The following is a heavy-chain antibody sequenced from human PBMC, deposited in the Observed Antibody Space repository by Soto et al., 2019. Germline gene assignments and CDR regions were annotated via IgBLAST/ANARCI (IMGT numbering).Heavy chain of an antibody. D-gene: IGHD2-2*01. CDR1: GFMFSNYA. J-gene: IGHJ4*02. CDR2: ITDSGDST. V-gene: IGHV3-23*01. Sequence: EVQLSESGGGLVQPGGSLRLSCAASGFMFSNYAMSWVRQAPGKGLEWFSAITDSGDSTYHAESVKGRFTISRDNSKNTLYLQMSSLGAEDTAIYYCVKGSRSSRPYYFDSWGQGTLVTVSS. CDR3: VKGSRSSRPYYFDS.